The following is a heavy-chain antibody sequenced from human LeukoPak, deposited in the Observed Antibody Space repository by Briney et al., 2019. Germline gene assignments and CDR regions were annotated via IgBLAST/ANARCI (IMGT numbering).Heavy chain of an antibody. CDR2: ISSSGSSI. J-gene: IGHJ4*02. Sequence: PGGSLRLSCAASGFTFSSYEMNWVRQAPGKGLEWVSYISSSGSSIYYADSVKGRFTISRDNAKNPLYLQMNSLRAEDTAVYYFARRVNYYDSRGYYFSYWCQGTLV. D-gene: IGHD3-22*01. CDR1: GFTFSSYE. V-gene: IGHV3-48*03. CDR3: ARRVNYYDSRGYYFSY.